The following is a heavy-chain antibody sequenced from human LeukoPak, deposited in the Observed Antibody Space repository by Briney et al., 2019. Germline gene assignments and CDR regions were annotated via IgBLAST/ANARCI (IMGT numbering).Heavy chain of an antibody. D-gene: IGHD7-27*01. V-gene: IGHV1-18*01. CDR3: ARAIETGDDAFDI. CDR1: GYTFTSYG. Sequence: ASAKVSCKASGYTFTSYGINWVRRAPGQGLEWMGWISAYNGNTNYAQKFQGRVTMTTDTSTSTAYMELRSLRSDDTAVYYCARAIETGDDAFDIWGQGTMVTVSS. J-gene: IGHJ3*02. CDR2: ISAYNGNT.